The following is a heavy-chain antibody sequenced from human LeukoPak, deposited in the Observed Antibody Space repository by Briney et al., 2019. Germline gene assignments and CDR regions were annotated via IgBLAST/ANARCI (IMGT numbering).Heavy chain of an antibody. Sequence: SETLSLTCTVSGGSISSSSYYWGWIRQHPGKGLEWIGYIYYSGSTYYNPSLKSRVTISVDTSKNQFSLKLSSVTAADTAVYYCARSERSITMIVVAPGAFDIWGQGTMVTVSS. J-gene: IGHJ3*02. CDR2: IYYSGST. CDR3: ARSERSITMIVVAPGAFDI. D-gene: IGHD3-22*01. V-gene: IGHV4-31*03. CDR1: GGSISSSSYY.